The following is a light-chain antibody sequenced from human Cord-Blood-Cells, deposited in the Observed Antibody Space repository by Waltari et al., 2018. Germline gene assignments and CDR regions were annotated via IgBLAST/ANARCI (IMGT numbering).Light chain of an antibody. Sequence: SSELTQDPAVSVALGQTVRITCQGDSLRSYYASWYQQKPGQDPVLVIYGKNNRPSGIPDLFSGSSSGNTASLTITGAQAEDEADYYCNSRDSSGNHWVFGGGTKLTVL. V-gene: IGLV3-19*01. CDR3: NSRDSSGNHWV. CDR2: GKN. J-gene: IGLJ3*02. CDR1: SLRSYY.